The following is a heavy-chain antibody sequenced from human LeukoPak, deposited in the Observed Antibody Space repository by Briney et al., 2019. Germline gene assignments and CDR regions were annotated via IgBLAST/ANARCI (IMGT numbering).Heavy chain of an antibody. CDR2: ISWDGSST. CDR3: AKGTVVVTGPLDY. Sequence: PGGSLRLCCAASGFTFDDYTMHWVRQAPGKGLEWVSLISWDGSSTYYADSVKGRFTISRDNSKTSLYLQMNSLRTEDTALYYCAKGTVVVTGPLDYWGQGTLVTVSS. CDR1: GFTFDDYT. J-gene: IGHJ4*02. V-gene: IGHV3-43*01. D-gene: IGHD3-22*01.